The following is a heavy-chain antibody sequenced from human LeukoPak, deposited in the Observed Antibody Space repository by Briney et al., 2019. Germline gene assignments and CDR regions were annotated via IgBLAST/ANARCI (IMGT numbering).Heavy chain of an antibody. CDR1: GFTFSSYG. J-gene: IGHJ2*01. Sequence: GGSLRLSCAASGFTFSSYGMHWVRLAPGKGLEWVAVIWYDGSNKYYPDSVQGRFTISRDNSKNTLYLQVNSLRAEDTAVYYCARDRSMSGWYIDLWGCGTLVTVSS. CDR3: ARDRSMSGWYIDL. V-gene: IGHV3-33*01. CDR2: IWYDGSNK. D-gene: IGHD2/OR15-2a*01.